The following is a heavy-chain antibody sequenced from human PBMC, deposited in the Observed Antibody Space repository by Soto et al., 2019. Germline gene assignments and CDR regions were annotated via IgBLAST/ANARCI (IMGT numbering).Heavy chain of an antibody. CDR1: GGPFSGYY. CDR2: IYYSGST. J-gene: IGHJ5*02. Sequence: SETLSLTCAVYGGPFSGYYWSWVRQPPGNGLEWIGYIYYSGSTYYNPSLKSRVTISVDRSKNQFSLKLSSVTAADTAVYYCARGAGTTGWFDPWGQGTLVTVSS. D-gene: IGHD1-1*01. CDR3: ARGAGTTGWFDP. V-gene: IGHV4-34*01.